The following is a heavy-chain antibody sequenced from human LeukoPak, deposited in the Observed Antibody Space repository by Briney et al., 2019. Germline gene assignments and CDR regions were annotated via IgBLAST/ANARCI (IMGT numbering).Heavy chain of an antibody. CDR1: GYTFTSYY. D-gene: IGHD1-26*01. J-gene: IGHJ1*01. Sequence: ASVKVSCKASGYTFTSYYMSWVRQAPGQGLEWMGIINPGGGSTNYAQKFQGRVTMTSDTSTSTVHMELSSLRSEDTAVYYCARALGQGTYSYEYFQYWGQGTLVTVSS. CDR3: ARALGQGTYSYEYFQY. CDR2: INPGGGST. V-gene: IGHV1-46*01.